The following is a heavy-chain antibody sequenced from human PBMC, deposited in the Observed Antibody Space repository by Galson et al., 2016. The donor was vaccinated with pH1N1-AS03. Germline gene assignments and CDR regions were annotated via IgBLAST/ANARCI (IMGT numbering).Heavy chain of an antibody. CDR2: VSFSGTT. V-gene: IGHV4-39*07. CDR3: AREKRISLGGGRWYFDL. J-gene: IGHJ2*01. D-gene: IGHD3-16*01. CDR1: YN. Sequence: YNWGWIRQSPGKGLEWLGSVSFSGTTYYNPSLKSRVSTSMDTSENQISLTLSSVTAADTAVYYCAREKRISLGGGRWYFDLWGRGTLVTVSS.